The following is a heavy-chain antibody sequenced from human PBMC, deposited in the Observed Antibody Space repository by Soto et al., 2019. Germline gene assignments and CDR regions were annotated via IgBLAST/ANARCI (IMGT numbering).Heavy chain of an antibody. J-gene: IGHJ4*02. CDR2: ISSSGYT. CDR1: GFSFSNYA. Sequence: PXVSLRLSFATSGFSFSNYAMSWVRQAPGKGLEWVAGISSSGYTYYVDSLKGRFTISRDNSKNSLYLQMNSLRAEDTAVYYCAKDLIDYSNSYFDYCGQGTLVTVSS. V-gene: IGHV3-23*01. D-gene: IGHD4-4*01. CDR3: AKDLIDYSNSYFDY.